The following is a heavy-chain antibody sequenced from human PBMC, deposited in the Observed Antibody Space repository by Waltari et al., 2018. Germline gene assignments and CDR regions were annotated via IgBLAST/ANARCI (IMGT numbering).Heavy chain of an antibody. CDR2: IHFDGNQK. V-gene: IGHV3-30*02. D-gene: IGHD7-27*01. CDR1: EFTFSACH. Sequence: QVQLVESGGGVVQPGGSLRLSCAASEFTFSACHMHWVRQAPDKGLEWVTLIHFDGNQKYYADSVKGRFTISRDNSKNTLFLQMNSLRVEDTAVYYCVKDWNWGFDYWGQGTLVTVYS. CDR3: VKDWNWGFDY. J-gene: IGHJ4*02.